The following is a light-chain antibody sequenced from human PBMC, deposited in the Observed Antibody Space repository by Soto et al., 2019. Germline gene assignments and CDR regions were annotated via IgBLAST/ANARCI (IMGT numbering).Light chain of an antibody. CDR3: QTWGTGIRV. CDR1: SGHSNYA. Sequence: QLVLTQSPSASASLGASVKLTCTLSSGHSNYAIAWYQQQPQKGPGYLMKVNSDGSHRKGDGIPDRFSGSSSGAQRYLTSSGLQSEDEADYYCQTWGTGIRVFVTGTKLTVL. CDR2: VNSDGSH. V-gene: IGLV4-69*01. J-gene: IGLJ1*01.